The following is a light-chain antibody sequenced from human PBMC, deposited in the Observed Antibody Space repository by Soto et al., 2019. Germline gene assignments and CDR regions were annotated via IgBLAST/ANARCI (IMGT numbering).Light chain of an antibody. CDR2: GAS. Sequence: EIGLTQSPATLSVSPGETATLSCRASQSLTSYLAWYQQKPDQAPRLLIYGASNRATGIPDRFSGSGSGTDFTLTISRLEPEDFAVYYCQQYGSSGTFGQGTKVDIK. CDR1: QSLTSY. J-gene: IGKJ1*01. V-gene: IGKV3-20*01. CDR3: QQYGSSGT.